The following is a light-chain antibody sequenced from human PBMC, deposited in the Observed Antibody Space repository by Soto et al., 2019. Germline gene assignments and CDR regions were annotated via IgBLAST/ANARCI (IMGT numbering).Light chain of an antibody. Sequence: QSALTQPASVSGSPGQSITISCSGSSGDIGGHKYVSWYQQHPGKAPKLISYDLTNRPSGVSNRFSGSKSGNTASLTISGLQAEDEADYYCTSYTTSLYVFGSGTKLTVL. J-gene: IGLJ1*01. V-gene: IGLV2-14*01. CDR2: DLT. CDR1: SGDIGGHKY. CDR3: TSYTTSLYV.